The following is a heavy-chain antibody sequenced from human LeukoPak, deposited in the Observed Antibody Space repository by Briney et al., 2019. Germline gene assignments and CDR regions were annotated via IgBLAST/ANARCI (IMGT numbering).Heavy chain of an antibody. D-gene: IGHD3-10*01. J-gene: IGHJ3*01. CDR1: GFIFSSYW. Sequence: GGSLRLSCAASGFIFSSYWMSWVRQAPGKGLEWVANIIQDGSEKYYVDSVKGRFTISRDNAKNSLYLQMNNLRAEDTAVYYCAREAMVRGVPDAFDLWGPGTMVTVSS. V-gene: IGHV3-7*01. CDR3: AREAMVRGVPDAFDL. CDR2: IIQDGSEK.